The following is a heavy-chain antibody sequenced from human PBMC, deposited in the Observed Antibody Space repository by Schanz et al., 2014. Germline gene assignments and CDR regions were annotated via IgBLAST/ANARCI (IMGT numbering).Heavy chain of an antibody. Sequence: QVQLQESGPGLVKPSETLSLTCTVSGVSMTGFYWSWIRQPPGQGLEWIADIHYGGATTYNPSLRGRFSTSVDPPQNHFSLTRRSATAADTAVYYCARLGGYRNDYWGQGTLVTVSS. V-gene: IGHV4-59*08. CDR1: GVSMTGFY. CDR3: ARLGGYRNDY. CDR2: IHYGGAT. D-gene: IGHD5-12*01. J-gene: IGHJ4*02.